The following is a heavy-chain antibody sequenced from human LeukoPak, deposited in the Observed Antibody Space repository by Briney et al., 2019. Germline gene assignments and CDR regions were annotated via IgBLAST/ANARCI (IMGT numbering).Heavy chain of an antibody. V-gene: IGHV3-64D*09. CDR2: ISSNGGST. Sequence: GGSLRLSCSASGFTFGGYAMHWVHQAPGKGLEFVSAISSNGGSTYYADSVKGRFTISRDNSKNTLYLQVGSLRADDTAVYYCVKNGIYSSGWYGGYFDYWGQGTLVTVSS. CDR3: VKNGIYSSGWYGGYFDY. J-gene: IGHJ4*02. D-gene: IGHD6-19*01. CDR1: GFTFGGYA.